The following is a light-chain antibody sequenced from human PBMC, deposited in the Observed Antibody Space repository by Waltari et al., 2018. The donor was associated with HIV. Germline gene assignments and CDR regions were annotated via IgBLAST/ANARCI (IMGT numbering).Light chain of an antibody. V-gene: IGKV1-33*01. CDR2: DAS. CDR1: QDITNF. Sequence: DIQMTQSPSSLSAFVGDRFTITCQASQDITNFLNWYQQKPGEAPKLLIYDASNLKTGAPSRFSGGGFGTHFTFTITSLQPEDIGTYYCQQYDDVPVTFGQGTKLEI. J-gene: IGKJ2*01. CDR3: QQYDDVPVT.